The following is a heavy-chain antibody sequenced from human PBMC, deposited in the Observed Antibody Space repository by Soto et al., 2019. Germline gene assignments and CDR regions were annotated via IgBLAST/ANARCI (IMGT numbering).Heavy chain of an antibody. J-gene: IGHJ3*02. CDR2: SRNKAKRYTT. CDR3: ARISAAASNAFYI. Sequence: GGSLRLSCAGSGFTFSDHYMDWVRQAPGKGLEWVGRSRNKAKRYTTEYAASVKGRFTISRDDSKNSLYLQMNSLKTEDTAVYYCARISAAASNAFYIWGQGKMVTVSS. V-gene: IGHV3-72*01. CDR1: GFTFSDHY. D-gene: IGHD6-13*01.